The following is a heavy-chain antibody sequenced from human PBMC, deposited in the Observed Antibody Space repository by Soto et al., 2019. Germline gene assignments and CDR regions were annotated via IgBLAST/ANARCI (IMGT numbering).Heavy chain of an antibody. V-gene: IGHV4-4*02. CDR3: ARETRFRSGGSSSRVVCFDP. Sequence: SETLSLTCAVSSGSISSSSWWSWVRQPPGKGLEWIGEIYHSGSTNYNPSLKSRVTISVDKSRNQFSLKLSSVTAADTAVYYCARETRFRSGGSSSRVVCFDPWGQGTLVTVSS. J-gene: IGHJ5*02. D-gene: IGHD2-15*01. CDR1: SGSISSSSW. CDR2: IYHSGST.